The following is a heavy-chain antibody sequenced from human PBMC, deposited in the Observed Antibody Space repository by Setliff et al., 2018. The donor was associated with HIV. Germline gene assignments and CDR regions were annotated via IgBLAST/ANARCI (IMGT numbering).Heavy chain of an antibody. D-gene: IGHD3-3*01. J-gene: IGHJ5*02. CDR3: ARAMAADFWSAYYGSKGGPAFDP. CDR1: GFTFRDYY. CDR2: ISSSGGTI. V-gene: IGHV3-11*04. Sequence: SGGSLRLSCTASGFTFRDYYMSWIRQAPGKGLAWVSYISSSGGTIYYADSVKGRFTISRDNAKNSLYLQMNSLRAEDTAVYYCARAMAADFWSAYYGSKGGPAFDPWGQGTLVTVSS.